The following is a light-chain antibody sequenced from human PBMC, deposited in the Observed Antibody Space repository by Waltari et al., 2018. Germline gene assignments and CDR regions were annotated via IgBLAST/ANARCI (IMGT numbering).Light chain of an antibody. V-gene: IGLV3-21*04. J-gene: IGLJ3*02. CDR3: QVWDSDSNHPV. Sequence: SAVLTQPPPAPVAPGKTARITCGGTSGKRVDWYHRKPGQAPVLVIYFDSDRPSGIPERFSGSNSGNTATLTISSVEAGDEADYYCQVWDSDSNHPVFGGGTKLTAL. CDR2: FDS. CDR1: SGKR.